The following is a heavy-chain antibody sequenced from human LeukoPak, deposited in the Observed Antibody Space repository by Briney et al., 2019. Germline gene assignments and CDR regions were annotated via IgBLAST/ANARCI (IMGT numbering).Heavy chain of an antibody. Sequence: EASVKVSCKASGYTFTAFHLHWVRQATGQRPEWMGWMSPNSGDTGYAQKFQDRVTMTRNTSISTAYMELSSLRSDDTAVYYCARGPPNWGYDYWGPGTLVTVSS. D-gene: IGHD7-27*01. CDR2: MSPNSGDT. CDR3: ARGPPNWGYDY. J-gene: IGHJ4*02. V-gene: IGHV1-8*02. CDR1: GYTFTAFH.